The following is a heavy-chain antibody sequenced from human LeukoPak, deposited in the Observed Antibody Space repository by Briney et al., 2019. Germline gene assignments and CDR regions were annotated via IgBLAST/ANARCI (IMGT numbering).Heavy chain of an antibody. CDR3: AREGLDRGYFDY. V-gene: IGHV3-48*04. CDR2: ISSSGSTK. J-gene: IGHJ4*02. Sequence: PGGSLRLSCAASGFTFSNHVMNWVRQAPGKGPEWVSYISSSGSTKYYADSVKGRFTISRDNAKHSLYLQMDILRAEDTAVYYCAREGLDRGYFDYWGQGTLVTVSA. CDR1: GFTFSNHV. D-gene: IGHD3-9*01.